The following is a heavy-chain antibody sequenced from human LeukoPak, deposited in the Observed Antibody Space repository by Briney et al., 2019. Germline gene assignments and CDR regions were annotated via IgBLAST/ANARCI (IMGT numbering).Heavy chain of an antibody. J-gene: IGHJ4*02. CDR1: GGTFSSYA. CDR2: IIPIFGTA. V-gene: IGHV1-69*13. D-gene: IGHD1-26*01. CDR3: ARDTGRSGSYRGGAFDY. Sequence: EASVKVSCKASGGTFSSYAISWVRQAPGQGLEWMGGIIPIFGTANYAQKFQGRVTITADESTSTAYMELSSLRSEDTAVYYCARDTGRSGSYRGGAFDYWGQGTLVTVSS.